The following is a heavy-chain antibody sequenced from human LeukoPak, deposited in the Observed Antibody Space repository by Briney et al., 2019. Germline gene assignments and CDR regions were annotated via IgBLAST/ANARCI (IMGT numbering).Heavy chain of an antibody. Sequence: MSSETLSLTCTVSGGSISSNSYYWGWIRQPPGKGLEWIGSIYYSGSTYYNPSLKSRVSVSVDTSKNQFSLKLSSVTAADTAVYYCARAGITMVRGVINYFDYWGQGTLVTVSS. CDR1: GGSISSNSYY. J-gene: IGHJ4*02. CDR3: ARAGITMVRGVINYFDY. V-gene: IGHV4-39*07. CDR2: IYYSGST. D-gene: IGHD3-10*01.